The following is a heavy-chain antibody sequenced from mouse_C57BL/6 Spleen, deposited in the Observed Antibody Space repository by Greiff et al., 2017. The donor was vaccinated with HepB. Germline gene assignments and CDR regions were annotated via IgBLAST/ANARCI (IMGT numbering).Heavy chain of an antibody. D-gene: IGHD1-1*01. CDR1: GFSLTSYG. V-gene: IGHV2-2*01. Sequence: VQLQESGPGLVQPSQSLSITCTVSGFSLTSYGVHWVRQSPGKGLEWLGVIWSGGSTDYNAAFISRLSISKDNSKSQVFFKMNSLQADDTAIYYCARNRAVGDYYAMDYWGQGTSVTVSS. CDR3: ARNRAVGDYYAMDY. J-gene: IGHJ4*01. CDR2: IWSGGST.